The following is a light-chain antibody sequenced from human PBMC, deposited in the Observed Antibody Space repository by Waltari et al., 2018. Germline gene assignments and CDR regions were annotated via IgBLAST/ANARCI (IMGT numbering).Light chain of an antibody. CDR3: QQSYSTPQIT. V-gene: IGKV1-39*01. CDR1: QSISSY. CDR2: AAS. Sequence: DIQMTKSPSSLSASVGDSVTITCRASQSISSYLNWYQQKPGKAPKLLIYAASSLQSGVPSRFSGSGSGTDFTLTISRLQPEDFATYYCQQSYSTPQITFGQGTRLEIK. J-gene: IGKJ5*01.